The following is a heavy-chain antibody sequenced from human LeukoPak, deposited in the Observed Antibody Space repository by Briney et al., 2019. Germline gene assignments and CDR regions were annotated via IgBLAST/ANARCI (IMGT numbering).Heavy chain of an antibody. CDR1: GGSISNYY. V-gene: IGHV4-4*07. CDR3: ARGGYTIFDY. Sequence: SGTLPLTCTVSGGSISNYYWSWIRQPAGKGLEFIGRIYSSGSTNYNPSLKSRVTMSVDTSKNQFSLRLSSVTAADSAMYYCARGGYTIFDYWGQGTLVTVSS. J-gene: IGHJ4*02. CDR2: IYSSGST. D-gene: IGHD1-1*01.